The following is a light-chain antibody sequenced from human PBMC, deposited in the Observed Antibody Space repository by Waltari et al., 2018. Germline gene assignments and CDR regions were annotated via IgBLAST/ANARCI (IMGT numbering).Light chain of an antibody. CDR1: QGISSY. CDR2: AAS. Sequence: AIRMTQSPSSFSASTGDRVTITCRASQGISSYLAWYQQKPGQDPKLLIYAASTLQSGVPSRFSGSRSGTDFTLTISCLQSEDFATYFCQHYYNYPWTFGQGTKVEIK. CDR3: QHYYNYPWT. V-gene: IGKV1-8*01. J-gene: IGKJ1*01.